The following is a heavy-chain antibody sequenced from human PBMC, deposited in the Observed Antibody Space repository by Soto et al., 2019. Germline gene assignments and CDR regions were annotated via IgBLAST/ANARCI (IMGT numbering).Heavy chain of an antibody. CDR3: ARGVLVRDGFTTYYYYYGMDV. D-gene: IGHD3-10*01. Sequence: ASVKVSCKASGYTFTSYAMHWVRQAPGQRLEWMGWINAGNGNTKYSQKFQGRVTITRDTSASTAYMELSSLRSEDTAVYYCARGVLVRDGFTTYYYYYGMDVWGQGTTVTVSS. V-gene: IGHV1-3*01. J-gene: IGHJ6*02. CDR1: GYTFTSYA. CDR2: INAGNGNT.